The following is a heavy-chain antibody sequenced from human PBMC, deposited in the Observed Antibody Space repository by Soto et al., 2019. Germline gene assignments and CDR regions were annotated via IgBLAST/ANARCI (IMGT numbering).Heavy chain of an antibody. CDR3: ARDNWNRPAGFDY. D-gene: IGHD1-20*01. CDR1: GGSISSYY. V-gene: IGHV4-59*01. CDR2: IYYSGST. Sequence: KTSETLSLTCTVSGGSISSYYWSWIRQPPGKGLEWIGYIYYSGSTNYNPSLKSRVTISVDTSKNQFSLKLSSVTAADTAVYYCARDNWNRPAGFDYWGQGTLVTVSS. J-gene: IGHJ4*02.